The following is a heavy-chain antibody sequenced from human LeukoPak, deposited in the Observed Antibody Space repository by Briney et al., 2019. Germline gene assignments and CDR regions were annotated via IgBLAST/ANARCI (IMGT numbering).Heavy chain of an antibody. CDR2: ISGSGGST. CDR3: AKEACSSTSCYVLV. Sequence: PGGSLRLSRAASGFSFSSYAMSWVRQAPGKGLEWVSAISGSGGSTDYADSVKGRFTISRDNSKNTLYLQMNSLRAEDTAVYYCAKEACSSTSCYVLVWGQGTLVTVSS. J-gene: IGHJ4*02. CDR1: GFSFSSYA. D-gene: IGHD2-2*01. V-gene: IGHV3-23*01.